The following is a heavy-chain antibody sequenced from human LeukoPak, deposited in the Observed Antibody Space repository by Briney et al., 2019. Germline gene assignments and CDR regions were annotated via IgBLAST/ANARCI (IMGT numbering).Heavy chain of an antibody. CDR3: ARDWGYYDSSGYYYPYYFDY. D-gene: IGHD3-22*01. J-gene: IGHJ4*02. CDR1: GFTFSSYA. CDR2: ISSGSSYI. V-gene: IGHV3-21*01. Sequence: GGSLRLSCAASGFTFSSYAMSWVRQAPGKGLEWVSSISSGSSYIYYADSVKGRFTISRDNAKNSLYLQMNSLRAEDTAVYYCARDWGYYDSSGYYYPYYFDYWGQGTLVTVSS.